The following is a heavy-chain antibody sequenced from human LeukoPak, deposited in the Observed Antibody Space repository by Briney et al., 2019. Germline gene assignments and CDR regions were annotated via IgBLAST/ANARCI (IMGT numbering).Heavy chain of an antibody. J-gene: IGHJ4*02. CDR3: AKQRRDGYNYFDY. CDR1: GGSISSSRYY. V-gene: IGHV4-39*01. D-gene: IGHD5-24*01. Sequence: SETLSLTCTVSGGSISSSRYYWGWIRHPPGKGLEWIGNIYYSESTYYNPSLKSRVTISVDTSKNQFSLKLSSVTAANTAVYYCAKQRRDGYNYFDYWGQGTLVTVSS. CDR2: IYYSEST.